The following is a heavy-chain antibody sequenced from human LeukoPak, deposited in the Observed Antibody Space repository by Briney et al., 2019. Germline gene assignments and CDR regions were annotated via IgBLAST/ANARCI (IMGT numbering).Heavy chain of an antibody. CDR1: GFIFSDYY. V-gene: IGHV3-11*06. CDR3: ARDWGYDSGTYCVY. J-gene: IGHJ4*02. D-gene: IGHD3-10*01. Sequence: GGSLRLSCAASGFIFSDYYMTWIRQAPGKGLEWLSYISGSGSDTNYADSVKGRFTISRDNSKNTVDLQMNSLRAEDMAVYYCARDWGYDSGTYCVYWGQGTLVTVSS. CDR2: ISGSGSDT.